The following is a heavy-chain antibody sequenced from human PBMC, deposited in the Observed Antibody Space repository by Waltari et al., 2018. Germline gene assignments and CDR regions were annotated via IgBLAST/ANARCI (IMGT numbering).Heavy chain of an antibody. CDR2: ISTSGTSI. V-gene: IGHV3-48*03. CDR1: GLPFRNYA. CDR3: MSSLISGTTL. J-gene: IGHJ4*02. Sequence: EVQLVQSGGGLLQPGGSVRLSCAASGLPFRNYAMNGVRQAPGKGLEWISHISTSGTSIYYADSVRGRFTISRDNTKNSLYLQMNSLRAEDTAVYYCMSSLISGTTLWGQGTLVTVSS. D-gene: IGHD1-20*01.